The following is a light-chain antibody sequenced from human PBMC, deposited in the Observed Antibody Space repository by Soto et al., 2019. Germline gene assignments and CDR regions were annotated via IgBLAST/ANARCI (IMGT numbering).Light chain of an antibody. V-gene: IGKV1-39*01. CDR2: AAS. Sequence: TQSPGTLSLSPGERATLSCRASQSVSSSYLNWYQQKPGKAPKLLIYAASSLQSGVPSRFSGSGSGPDFTLTISSPQPEDFATYYCQQSYSTPQTFGQGTKVEIK. CDR1: QSVSSSY. J-gene: IGKJ1*01. CDR3: QQSYSTPQT.